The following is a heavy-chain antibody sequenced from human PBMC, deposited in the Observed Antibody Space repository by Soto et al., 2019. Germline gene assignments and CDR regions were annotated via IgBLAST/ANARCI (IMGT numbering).Heavy chain of an antibody. V-gene: IGHV5-10-1*01. CDR2: IDPSDYYT. J-gene: IGHJ4*02. D-gene: IGHD2-2*01. CDR3: ARGKLGYCSSTSCYVPCLPSHFDY. CDR1: GYSFTSYW. Sequence: PGESLKISCKGSGYSFTSYWISWVRQMPGKGLEWMGRIDPSDYYTNYSPSFQGHVTISADKSISTAYLQRSSLKASDTAMYYCARGKLGYCSSTSCYVPCLPSHFDYWGQGTLVTVSS.